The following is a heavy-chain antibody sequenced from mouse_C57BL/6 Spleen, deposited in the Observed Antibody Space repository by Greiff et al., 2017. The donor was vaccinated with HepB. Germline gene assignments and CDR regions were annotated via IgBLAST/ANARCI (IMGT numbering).Heavy chain of an antibody. CDR2: IDPEDGET. V-gene: IGHV14-2*01. D-gene: IGHD2-5*01. CDR1: GFNIKDYY. Sequence: DVQLQESGAELVKPGASVKLSCTASGFNIKDYYMHWVKQRTEQGLEWIGRIDPEDGETKYAPKFQGKATITADTSSNTAYLQLSSLTSEDTAVYYCARNRRDTSWDSNYSWFAYWGQGTLVTVSA. J-gene: IGHJ3*01. CDR3: ARNRRDTSWDSNYSWFAY.